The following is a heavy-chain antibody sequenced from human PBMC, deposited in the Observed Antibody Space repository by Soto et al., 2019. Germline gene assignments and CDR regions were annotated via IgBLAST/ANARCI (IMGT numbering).Heavy chain of an antibody. Sequence: LRLSCAASGFSFSTYNMDWVRQAPGKRPEWIAYISTTSFTIYYADSVKGRFTISRDNDRNSLYLEMNSLRDEDTAVYYCARDRCYDGTCYSASDSWGQGTLVTVSS. CDR2: ISTTSFTI. V-gene: IGHV3-48*02. CDR3: ARDRCYDGTCYSASDS. CDR1: GFSFSTYN. J-gene: IGHJ5*01. D-gene: IGHD2-15*01.